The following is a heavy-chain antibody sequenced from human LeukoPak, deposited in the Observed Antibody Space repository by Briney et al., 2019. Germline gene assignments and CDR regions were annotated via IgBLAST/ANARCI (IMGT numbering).Heavy chain of an antibody. Sequence: PSETLSLTCAVYGGSFSGYYWSWIRQPPGKGLEWIGEINHSGSTNYNPSLKSRVTISVDASKNQFSLKLSSVTAADTAVYYCAGRWFVGSGYYRHHNWFDPWGQGTLDTVSS. CDR3: AGRWFVGSGYYRHHNWFDP. D-gene: IGHD3-22*01. CDR2: INHSGST. V-gene: IGHV4-34*01. CDR1: GGSFSGYY. J-gene: IGHJ5*02.